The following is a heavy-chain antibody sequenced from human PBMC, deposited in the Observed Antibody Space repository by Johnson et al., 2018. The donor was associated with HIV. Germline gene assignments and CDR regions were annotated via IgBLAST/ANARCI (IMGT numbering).Heavy chain of an antibody. Sequence: VQLVESGGGLIQPGGSLRLSCAASGFTVSSNYMSWVRQAPGKGLEWVSVIYSGGSTYYADSVKGRFTISRDNSKNTLYLQMNSLRAADTAVYYCARDWDYVHAPPAGPFDIWGQGTMVTVSS. J-gene: IGHJ3*02. CDR1: GFTVSSNY. CDR2: IYSGGST. V-gene: IGHV3-53*01. D-gene: IGHD4-17*01. CDR3: ARDWDYVHAPPAGPFDI.